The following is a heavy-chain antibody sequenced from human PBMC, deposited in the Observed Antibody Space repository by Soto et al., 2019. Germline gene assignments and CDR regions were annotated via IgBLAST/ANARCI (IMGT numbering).Heavy chain of an antibody. D-gene: IGHD3-9*01. CDR2: IHYSGST. Sequence: PSETLSLTCTVSGVSFSSYYWSWIRQPSGKGLEWIGYIHYSGSTSYNPSLESRVAISVDTSKNQFSLKLSSVTAADTAVYYCAKQGRPPGILPVDYVRIEIWGQGKMVT. V-gene: IGHV4-59*08. CDR3: AKQGRPPGILPVDYVRIEI. CDR1: GVSFSSYY. J-gene: IGHJ3*02.